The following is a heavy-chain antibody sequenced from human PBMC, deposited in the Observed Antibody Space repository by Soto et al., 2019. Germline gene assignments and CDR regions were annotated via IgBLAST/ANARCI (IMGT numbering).Heavy chain of an antibody. V-gene: IGHV3-23*01. Sequence: PGGSLRLSCAASGFTFSCHAMSWVRQAPGKGLEWVSAISGSGGDTHYAESVKGRFTISRDNSKNTVYLQMSSLRADDTAVYYCAKDVAGAGMWYFDYWGQGTLVTVSS. D-gene: IGHD6-19*01. CDR2: ISGSGGDT. CDR3: AKDVAGAGMWYFDY. CDR1: GFTFSCHA. J-gene: IGHJ4*02.